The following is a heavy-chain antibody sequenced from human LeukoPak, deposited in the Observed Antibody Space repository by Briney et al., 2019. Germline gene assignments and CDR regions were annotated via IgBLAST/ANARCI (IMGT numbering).Heavy chain of an antibody. CDR2: IYTSGST. CDR3: ARAKGQLPDY. V-gene: IGHV4-61*02. CDR1: GGSISSGSYY. Sequence: PSETLSLTCTVSGGSISSGSYYWSWIRQPAGKGLEWIGRIYTSGSTNYNPSLKSRVTISVDTSKNQFSLKLRSVTAADTAVYYCARAKGQLPDYWGQGTLVTVSS. J-gene: IGHJ4*02. D-gene: IGHD6-6*01.